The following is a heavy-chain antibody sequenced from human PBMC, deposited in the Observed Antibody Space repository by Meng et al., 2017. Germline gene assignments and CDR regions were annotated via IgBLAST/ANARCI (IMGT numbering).Heavy chain of an antibody. CDR2: ISYDGSNK. V-gene: IGHV3-30*04. CDR3: ARERRAANNWFDP. D-gene: IGHD2-15*01. J-gene: IGHJ5*02. Sequence: GGSLRLSCAASGFTFSSYAMHWVRQAPGKGLEWVAVISYDGSNKYYADSVKGRFTISRDNSKNTLYLQMNSLRAEDTAVYYCARERRAANNWFDPWGQGTLVTVSS. CDR1: GFTFSSYA.